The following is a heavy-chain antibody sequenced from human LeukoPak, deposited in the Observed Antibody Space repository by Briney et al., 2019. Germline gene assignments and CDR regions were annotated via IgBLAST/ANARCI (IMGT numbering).Heavy chain of an antibody. Sequence: SVKVSCKASGSSFRSSTFAWVRQAPGRGLEWMGGIIPIFGAPNYALEFQSRATITTDESTSTVYMELSSLRSEDTAMYYCARGRLQVALSSGHLKWLDPWGQGSLITVSS. CDR2: IIPIFGAP. V-gene: IGHV1-69*05. CDR3: ARGRLQVALSSGHLKWLDP. J-gene: IGHJ5*02. D-gene: IGHD3-22*01. CDR1: GSSFRSST.